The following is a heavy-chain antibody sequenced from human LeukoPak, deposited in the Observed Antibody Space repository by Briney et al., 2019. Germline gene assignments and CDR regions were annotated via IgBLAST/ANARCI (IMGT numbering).Heavy chain of an antibody. CDR3: ARGEDFERYYLAY. CDR2: VYYTGTT. V-gene: IGHV4-59*01. CDR1: GASISSYY. D-gene: IGHD3-9*01. Sequence: NPSETLSLTCTVSGASISSYYWSWIRQPPGKGLEWIGYVYYTGTTNYNPLFESRATISVDTSKNQFSLKLTSVTAADTAVYFCARGEDFERYYLAYWGQGTLVTVSS. J-gene: IGHJ4*02.